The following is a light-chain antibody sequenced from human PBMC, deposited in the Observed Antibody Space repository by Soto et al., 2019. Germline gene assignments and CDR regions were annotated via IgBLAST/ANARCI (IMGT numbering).Light chain of an antibody. CDR1: ASDIGRYNY. CDR2: EVT. CDR3: NSYVGSNNYV. V-gene: IGLV2-8*01. J-gene: IGLJ1*01. Sequence: QSALPQPPSASGSPGPSVTISCIGTASDIGRYNYVSWYQHHPGKAPKLIIYEVTTRPSGVPDRFAGSKSGNTASLTVSGLQADDEADYYCNSYVGSNNYVFGTGTKLTVL.